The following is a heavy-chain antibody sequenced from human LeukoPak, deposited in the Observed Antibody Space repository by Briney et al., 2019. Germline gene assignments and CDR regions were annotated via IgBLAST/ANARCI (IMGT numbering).Heavy chain of an antibody. Sequence: PGRSLRLPCAASGFTFSSYGMHWVRQAPGKGLEWVAVISYDGSNKYYADSVEGRFTISRDNSKNTLYLQMNSLRAEDTAVYYCAKDLMVTHYYYGMDVWGQGTTVTVSS. CDR2: ISYDGSNK. J-gene: IGHJ6*02. CDR1: GFTFSSYG. CDR3: AKDLMVTHYYYGMDV. D-gene: IGHD2-8*01. V-gene: IGHV3-30*18.